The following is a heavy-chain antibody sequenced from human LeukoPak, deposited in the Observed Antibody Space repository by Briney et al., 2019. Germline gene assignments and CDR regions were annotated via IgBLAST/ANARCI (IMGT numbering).Heavy chain of an antibody. CDR1: AVAVGTYA. D-gene: IGHD3-10*01. V-gene: IGHV3-23*01. CDR3: ARDPYNTILYRLAY. CDR2: ISANGQAT. Sequence: GGSLTLSYAGSAVAVGTYAMRGLRQATGMGLDRVSRISANGQATYYADSVEGRFTIARANSKNTLYLQQNSRRAEDTATYYCARDPYNTILYRLAYWGQGTLVSVCS. J-gene: IGHJ4*02.